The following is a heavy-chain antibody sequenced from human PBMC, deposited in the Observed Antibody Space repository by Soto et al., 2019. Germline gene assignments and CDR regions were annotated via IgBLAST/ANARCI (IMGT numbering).Heavy chain of an antibody. CDR3: ARQGSHYDYVWGSYRPPHSVFDP. V-gene: IGHV4-34*01. CDR1: GGSFSGYY. D-gene: IGHD3-16*02. J-gene: IGHJ5*02. Sequence: QVQLQQWGAGLLKPSETLSLTCAVYGGSFSGYYWSWIRQPPGKGLEWIGEINHSGSTNYNPSLKSRVTISVDTSKNQFSLKLSSVTAADTAVYYCARQGSHYDYVWGSYRPPHSVFDPWGQGTLVTVSS. CDR2: INHSGST.